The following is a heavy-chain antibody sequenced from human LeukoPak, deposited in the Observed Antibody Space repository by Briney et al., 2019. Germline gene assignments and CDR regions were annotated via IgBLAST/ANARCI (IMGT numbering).Heavy chain of an antibody. D-gene: IGHD3-22*01. CDR1: GYTFTYYY. J-gene: IGHJ3*02. V-gene: IGHV1-2*02. CDR3: ARAGIWDYSDSSGYHNAAFDI. CDR2: INPNIGGT. Sequence: ASVKVSCNASGYTFTYYYMHWVRQAPGQGLELMGWINPNIGGTNYAQKFQGRVTMTRDTSISTAYMELSRLRSDDTAVYYCARAGIWDYSDSSGYHNAAFDIWGQGTMVTVSS.